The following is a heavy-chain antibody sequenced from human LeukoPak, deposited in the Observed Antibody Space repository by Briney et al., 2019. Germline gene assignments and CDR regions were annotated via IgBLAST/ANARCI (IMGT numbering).Heavy chain of an antibody. Sequence: SETLSLTCTVSGGSLSSGSYYWRWIRQPAGKGLEWIGRIYTSGSTNYNPSLKSRVTISVDTSKNQFSLKLSSVTAADTAVYYCARDNYGDSSSGTWGFDPWGQGTLVTVSS. CDR3: ARDNYGDSSSGTWGFDP. J-gene: IGHJ5*02. CDR2: IYTSGST. V-gene: IGHV4-61*02. CDR1: GGSLSSGSYY. D-gene: IGHD6-13*01.